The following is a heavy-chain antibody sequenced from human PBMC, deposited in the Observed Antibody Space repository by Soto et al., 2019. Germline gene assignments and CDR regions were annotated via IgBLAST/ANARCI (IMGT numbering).Heavy chain of an antibody. V-gene: IGHV3-23*01. CDR2: ISGSGGRT. CDR3: AKDRGSGNSDWPGFDP. CDR1: GFTFSSFA. Sequence: GGSLRLSCAASGFTFSSFAMSWVRQAPGKGLEWVSVISGSGGRTNYADSVKGRFTISRDNSKNTLYLQMSSLRAEDTAVYYCAKDRGSGNSDWPGFDPWGQGTLVTVSS. D-gene: IGHD6-19*01. J-gene: IGHJ5*01.